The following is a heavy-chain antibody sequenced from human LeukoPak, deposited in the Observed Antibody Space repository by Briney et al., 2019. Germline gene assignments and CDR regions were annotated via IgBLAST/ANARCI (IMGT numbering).Heavy chain of an antibody. V-gene: IGHV3-73*01. Sequence: QPGGSLRLSCAASGFSFSDSAMHWVRQASGKGLEWVARIRDKANNYATAYAASVKGRFTISRDDSRNTAYLQMSSLKTEDTAVYYCTTVYTATFDYWGQGTLVTVPS. D-gene: IGHD5-18*01. CDR2: IRDKANNYAT. J-gene: IGHJ4*02. CDR3: TTVYTATFDY. CDR1: GFSFSDSA.